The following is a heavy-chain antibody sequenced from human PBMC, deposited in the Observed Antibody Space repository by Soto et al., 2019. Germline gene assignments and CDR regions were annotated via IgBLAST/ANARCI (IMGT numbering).Heavy chain of an antibody. D-gene: IGHD2-2*01. J-gene: IGHJ3*02. CDR1: GGSFSGYY. Sequence: SETLSLTCAVYGGSFSGYYWSWIRQPPGKGLEWIGEINHSGSTNYNPSLKSRVTISVDTSKNQFSLKLSSVTAADTAVYYCARRQDIVVVPAAIPRGAFDIWGQGTMVTVSS. V-gene: IGHV4-34*01. CDR2: INHSGST. CDR3: ARRQDIVVVPAAIPRGAFDI.